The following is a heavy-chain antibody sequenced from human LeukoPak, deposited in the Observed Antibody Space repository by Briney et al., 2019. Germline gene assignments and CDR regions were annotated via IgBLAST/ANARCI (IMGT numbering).Heavy chain of an antibody. CDR2: IIPIFGTA. CDR3: ARDLGDSFDY. D-gene: IGHD3-10*01. J-gene: IGHJ4*02. Sequence: ASVKVSCKASGGTFSNYAISWVRQAPGQGLEWMGGIIPIFGTASYARKFQGRVTITADESTSTAYMELSSLRSEDTAVYYCARDLGDSFDYWGQGTLVTVSS. V-gene: IGHV1-69*01. CDR1: GGTFSNYA.